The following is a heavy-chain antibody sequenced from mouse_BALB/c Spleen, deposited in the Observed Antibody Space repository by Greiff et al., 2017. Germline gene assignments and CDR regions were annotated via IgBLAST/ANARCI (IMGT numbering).Heavy chain of an antibody. CDR3: ARDESVITTVVATPY. Sequence: EVQLVESGAGLVKPGGSLKLSCAASGFTFSDYYMYWVRQTPEKRLEWVATISDGGSYTYYPDSVKGRFTISRDNAKNNLYLQMSSLKSEDKAMYYCARDESVITTVVATPYWGQGTLVTVSA. D-gene: IGHD1-1*01. V-gene: IGHV5-4*02. J-gene: IGHJ3*01. CDR1: GFTFSDYY. CDR2: ISDGGSYT.